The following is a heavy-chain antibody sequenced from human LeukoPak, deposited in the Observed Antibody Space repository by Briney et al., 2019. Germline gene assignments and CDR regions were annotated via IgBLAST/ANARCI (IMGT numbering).Heavy chain of an antibody. V-gene: IGHV3-33*01. CDR3: AGYSGTNWFDP. CDR2: IWYDGSNK. CDR1: GFTFSSYG. Sequence: GGSLRLSCAASGFTFSSYGMHWVRQAPGKGLEWVAVIWYDGSNKYYADSVKGRFTISRDNSKKTLYLQMNSLRAEDTAAYYCAGYSGTNWFDPWGQGTLVTVSS. J-gene: IGHJ5*02. D-gene: IGHD1-26*01.